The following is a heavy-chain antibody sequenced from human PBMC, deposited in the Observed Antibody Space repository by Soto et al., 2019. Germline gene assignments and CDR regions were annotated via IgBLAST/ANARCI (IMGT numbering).Heavy chain of an antibody. D-gene: IGHD3-10*01. Sequence: QVQLVESGGGVVQPGRSLRLSCAASGFTFSSYAMHWVRQAPGKGLEWVAVISYDGSNKYYADSVKSRFTISRDNSKNTLYLPMNSLRAEDTAVYYCARDVGFGEFLAYYFDYWGQGTLVTVSS. J-gene: IGHJ4*02. V-gene: IGHV3-30-3*01. CDR3: ARDVGFGEFLAYYFDY. CDR1: GFTFSSYA. CDR2: ISYDGSNK.